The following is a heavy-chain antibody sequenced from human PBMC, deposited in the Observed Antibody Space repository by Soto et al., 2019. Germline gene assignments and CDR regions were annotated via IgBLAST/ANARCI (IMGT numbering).Heavy chain of an antibody. V-gene: IGHV3-33*01. CDR2: IWYDGSNK. J-gene: IGHJ6*02. CDR1: GFTFSSYG. CDR3: ARDYCSSTSCYFVYYYGMDV. Sequence: PGGSLRLSCAASGFTFSSYGMHWVRQAPGKGLEWVAVIWYDGSNKYYADSVKGRFTISRDNSKNTLYLQMNSLRAEDTAVYYCARDYCSSTSCYFVYYYGMDVWGQGTTVTVSS. D-gene: IGHD2-2*01.